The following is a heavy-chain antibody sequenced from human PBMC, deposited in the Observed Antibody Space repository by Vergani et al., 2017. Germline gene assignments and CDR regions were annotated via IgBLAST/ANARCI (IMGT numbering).Heavy chain of an antibody. J-gene: IGHJ5*02. V-gene: IGHV4-34*01. D-gene: IGHD2-2*02. CDR2: INHSGST. CDR1: GGSFSGYY. Sequence: QVQLQQWGAGLLKPSETLSLTCAVYGGSFSGYYWSWIRQPPGKGLEWIGEINHSGSTNYNQSLKSRVTISVDTSKNQFSLKLSSVTAADTAVYDCARGRLLVSGGYGRSTSCYTLGNXFDPWGQGTLVTVSS. CDR3: ARGRLLVSGGYGRSTSCYTLGNXFDP.